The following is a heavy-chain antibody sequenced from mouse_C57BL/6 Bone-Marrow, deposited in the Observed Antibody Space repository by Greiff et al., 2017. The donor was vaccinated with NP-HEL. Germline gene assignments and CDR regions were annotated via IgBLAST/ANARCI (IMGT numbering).Heavy chain of an antibody. D-gene: IGHD4-1*01. V-gene: IGHV5-17*01. CDR2: ISSGSSTI. Sequence: EVQLQESGGGLVMPGGSLKLSCAASGFTFSDYGMHWVRQAPEKGLEWVAYISSGSSTIYYAHTVKGRYTFSRDNAKNTLFLQMTSLRSEDTAMYYCASELRRFYAMDYWGQGTSVTVSS. CDR3: ASELRRFYAMDY. CDR1: GFTFSDYG. J-gene: IGHJ4*01.